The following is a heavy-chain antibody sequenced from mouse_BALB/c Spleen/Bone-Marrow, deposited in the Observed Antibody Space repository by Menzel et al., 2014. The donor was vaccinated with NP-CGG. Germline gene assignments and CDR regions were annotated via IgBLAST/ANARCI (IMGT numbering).Heavy chain of an antibody. V-gene: IGHV1S126*01. CDR2: IDPSDSET. CDR1: GYSFTSYW. CDR3: ARVGLRLHCYFDY. Sequence: QVQLKESGPQVVRPGASVKISCKASGYSFTSYWMHWVKQRPGQGLEWIGMIDPSDSETRLNQKFKDKATLTVDKSSSTAYMQLSSPTSEDSAVYYCARVGLRLHCYFDYWGQGTTLTVSS. J-gene: IGHJ2*01. D-gene: IGHD1-2*01.